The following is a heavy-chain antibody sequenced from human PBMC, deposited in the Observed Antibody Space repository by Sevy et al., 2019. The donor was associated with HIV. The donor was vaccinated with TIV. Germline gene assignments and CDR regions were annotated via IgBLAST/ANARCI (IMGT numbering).Heavy chain of an antibody. J-gene: IGHJ4*01. CDR1: GFTFSGYA. Sequence: GGSLRLSCAASGFTFSGYAMHWVRQAPGKGLEWVGLVSYDGNTKYYADSVKGRFTISRDNSENTLYLQMDGLRTEDTAVYFCAREGRYYDYVWGGQGALVTVSS. V-gene: IGHV3-30*04. CDR3: AREGRYYDYVW. CDR2: VSYDGNTK. D-gene: IGHD3-16*01.